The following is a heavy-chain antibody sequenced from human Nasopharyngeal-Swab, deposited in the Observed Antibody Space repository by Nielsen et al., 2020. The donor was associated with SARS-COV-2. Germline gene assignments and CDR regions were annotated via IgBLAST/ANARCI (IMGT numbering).Heavy chain of an antibody. V-gene: IGHV4-34*01. CDR3: ARIKSGPYSSLYYYGLDV. D-gene: IGHD1-26*01. CDR1: GGSSNSYY. J-gene: IGHJ6*02. Sequence: SETLSLTCAFYGGSSNSYYWTWIRQSPGKVLEWIGEISHSGSTKYNPSLKSRLTISVDTSNNQFSLKLTSVTAADTGVYYCARIKSGPYSSLYYYGLDVWGPGTTVTVSS. CDR2: ISHSGST.